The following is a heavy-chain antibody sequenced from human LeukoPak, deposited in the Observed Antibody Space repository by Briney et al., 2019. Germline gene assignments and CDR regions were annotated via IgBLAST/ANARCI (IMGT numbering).Heavy chain of an antibody. Sequence: ASVKVSCKASGYTFTWYYMHWVRQAPGQGREGMGWINPNSGGTNYAQMFQGRVTMTRDTSISTAYMEMSRLRSDDTAVYYCARDVVDTAMVGNWFDPWGQGTPVPVSS. CDR1: GYTFTWYY. CDR2: INPNSGGT. D-gene: IGHD5-18*01. J-gene: IGHJ5*02. V-gene: IGHV1-2*02. CDR3: ARDVVDTAMVGNWFDP.